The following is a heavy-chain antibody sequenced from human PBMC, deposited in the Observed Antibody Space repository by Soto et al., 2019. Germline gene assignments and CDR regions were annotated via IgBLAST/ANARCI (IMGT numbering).Heavy chain of an antibody. Sequence: QVQLVQSGAEVKKPGSSVKVSCKASGGTFSSYAISWVRQAPGQGLEWMGGIIPIFGTANYAQKFQGRVTITADESTSTAYMELSSLRSEDTAVYYCARRAYYDSSGGHWYFDLWGRDTLVTVSS. V-gene: IGHV1-69*12. J-gene: IGHJ2*01. CDR1: GGTFSSYA. D-gene: IGHD3-22*01. CDR3: ARRAYYDSSGGHWYFDL. CDR2: IIPIFGTA.